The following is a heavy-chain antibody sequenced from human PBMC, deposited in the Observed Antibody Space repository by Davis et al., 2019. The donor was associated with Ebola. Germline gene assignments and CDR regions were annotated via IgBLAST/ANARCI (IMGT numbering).Heavy chain of an antibody. J-gene: IGHJ6*02. CDR3: ARNGSDFYSRIVPSTDYYGLDV. Sequence: PSETLSLTCSVSVASITSYSWAWIRQPPGKGLECLGYMYDSGSTNYNPSLKSRVTLSVDPSENRVSLKLTSVTAADTAVYYCARNGSDFYSRIVPSTDYYGLDVWGQGTTVTVSS. D-gene: IGHD3-22*01. CDR2: MYDSGST. CDR1: VASITSYS. V-gene: IGHV4-59*12.